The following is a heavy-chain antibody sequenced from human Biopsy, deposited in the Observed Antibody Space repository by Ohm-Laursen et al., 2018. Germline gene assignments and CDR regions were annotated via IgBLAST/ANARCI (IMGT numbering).Heavy chain of an antibody. CDR1: GFTFSSYE. CDR3: ARESSTSGRVRVDS. J-gene: IGHJ5*01. Sequence: GSLRLSCTASGFTFSSYEMNWVRQAPGKGLEWVSYISSSGSTIYYADSVKGRFTISRDNAKNSLYLQMNSLRAEDTAVYFCARESSTSGRVRVDSWGQGTLVTVSS. D-gene: IGHD2-2*01. V-gene: IGHV3-48*03. CDR2: ISSSGSTI.